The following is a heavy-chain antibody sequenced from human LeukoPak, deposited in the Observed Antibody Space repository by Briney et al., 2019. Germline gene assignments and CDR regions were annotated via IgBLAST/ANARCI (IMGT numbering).Heavy chain of an antibody. CDR1: GVNFDDYA. D-gene: IGHD5-18*01. CDR2: LNWDSWSM. CDR3: VRDLQGREATAMGDY. V-gene: IGHV3-9*01. J-gene: IGHJ4*02. Sequence: GGSLRLSCAASGVNFDDYAMHWVRQSPGTGLEWVAGLNWDSWSMAYADSVRGRFTISRDNSRSTLYLQMNTLRVDDTAVYYCVRDLQGREATAMGDYWGQGARVIVSS.